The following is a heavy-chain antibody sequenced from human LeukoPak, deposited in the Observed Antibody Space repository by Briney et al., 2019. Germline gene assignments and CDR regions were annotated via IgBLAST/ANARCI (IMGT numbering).Heavy chain of an antibody. CDR3: ARNKEGKSLDY. CDR2: MNPNSGGT. CDR1: GYTFTDYY. Sequence: ASVKVSCKASGYTFTDYYIHWVRQAPGQGLEWMAWMNPNSGGTSYAQKFQGRFTMTRDTSISTAYMELSRLRFDDTAVYYCARNKEGKSLDYWGQGTLVTVSS. J-gene: IGHJ4*02. V-gene: IGHV1-2*02.